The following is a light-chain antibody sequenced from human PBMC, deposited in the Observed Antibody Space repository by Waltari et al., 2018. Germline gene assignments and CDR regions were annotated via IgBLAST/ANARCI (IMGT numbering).Light chain of an antibody. J-gene: IGKJ4*01. Sequence: QLTQSPSLSASVGDRVTITCRASEDISAFLAWFQQKPGKAPELLIFAASNLQSGVPSRFSGSGSGTDFTLTIGSLQPEDFATYYCQHIKNFPLSFGGGTKVEIK. CDR2: AAS. CDR1: EDISAF. CDR3: QHIKNFPLS. V-gene: IGKV1-9*01.